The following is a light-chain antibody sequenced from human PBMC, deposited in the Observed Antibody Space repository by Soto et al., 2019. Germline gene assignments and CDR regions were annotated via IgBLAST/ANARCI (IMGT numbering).Light chain of an antibody. J-gene: IGKJ1*01. CDR3: LQYNNGGW. CDR2: GAS. CDR1: QSVGSD. Sequence: EIVMTQSPGTLSVSPGERATLSCRASQSVGSDLAWYQQKPGQAPRLLIYGASSRPTGVPARFSGSGSGTEFTLTISSLQSEDFAVYYCLQYNNGGWFGHGTKVEIK. V-gene: IGKV3-15*01.